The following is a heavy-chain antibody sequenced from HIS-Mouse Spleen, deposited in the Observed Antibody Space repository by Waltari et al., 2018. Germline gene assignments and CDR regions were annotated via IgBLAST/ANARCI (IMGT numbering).Heavy chain of an antibody. V-gene: IGHV4-39*07. CDR2: IYYSGST. Sequence: QLQLQESGPGLVKPSETLSLTCTVSGGSISSSRYYWGWLRQPPGKGLEWIGSIYYSGSTYYNPSLKSRVTISVDTSKNQFSLKLSSVTAADTAVYYCARDPRWNDGIDYWGQGTLVTVSS. D-gene: IGHD1-1*01. CDR3: ARDPRWNDGIDY. J-gene: IGHJ4*02. CDR1: GGSISSSRYY.